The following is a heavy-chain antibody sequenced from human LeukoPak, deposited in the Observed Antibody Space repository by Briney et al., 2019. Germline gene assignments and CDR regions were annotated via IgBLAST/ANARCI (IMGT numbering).Heavy chain of an antibody. D-gene: IGHD3-3*01. CDR2: IIPIFGTA. CDR1: GGTFSSYA. J-gene: IGHJ6*02. Sequence: SVKVSCKASGGTFSSYAISWVRQAPGQGLEWMGGIIPIFGTANYAQKFQGRVTITADESTSTAYMELSSLRSEDTAVYYCARGLLRFSKNYYYGMDVWGQGTTVTVSS. V-gene: IGHV1-69*13. CDR3: ARGLLRFSKNYYYGMDV.